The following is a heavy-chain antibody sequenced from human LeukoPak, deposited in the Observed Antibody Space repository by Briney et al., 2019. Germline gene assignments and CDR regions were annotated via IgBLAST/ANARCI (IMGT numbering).Heavy chain of an antibody. J-gene: IGHJ3*02. CDR1: GGSFSGYY. V-gene: IGHV4-34*01. CDR2: INHSGST. CDR3: ANPGGYCTNGVCYDDAFDI. D-gene: IGHD2-8*01. Sequence: PSETLSITCAVYGGSFSGYYWSWIRQPPGKGLEWIGEINHSGSTNYNPSLKSRVTISVDTSKNQFSLKLSSVTAADTAVYYCANPGGYCTNGVCYDDAFDIWGQGTMVTVSS.